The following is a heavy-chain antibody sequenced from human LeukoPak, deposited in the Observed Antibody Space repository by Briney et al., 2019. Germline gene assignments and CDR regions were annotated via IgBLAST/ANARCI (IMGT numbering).Heavy chain of an antibody. CDR3: ARNVLPGYFDY. D-gene: IGHD2-15*01. CDR1: GFTFSSYW. J-gene: IGHJ4*02. CDR2: INSDGSST. V-gene: IGHV3-74*01. Sequence: GGSLRLSCAASGFTFSSYWMHWVRQAPGKALVWVSRINSDGSSTSYADSVKGRFTISRDNAKNTLYLQMNSLRAEDTAVYYCARNVLPGYFDYWGQGTLVTVSS.